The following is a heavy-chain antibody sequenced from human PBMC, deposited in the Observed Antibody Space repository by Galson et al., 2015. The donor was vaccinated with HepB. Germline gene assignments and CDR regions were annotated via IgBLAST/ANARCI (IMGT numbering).Heavy chain of an antibody. D-gene: IGHD1-26*01. CDR2: INDDGRNT. V-gene: IGHV3-23*01. J-gene: IGHJ4*02. Sequence: SLRLSCAASGFIIRNYGMSWVRQAPGKGLEWVSTINDDGRNTHYADNVRGRFTISKDTSENTLYLHMNSLRADDTAGYYCTKGDGGYYEIDYWGQGALVSVSS. CDR3: TKGDGGYYEIDY. CDR1: GFIIRNYG.